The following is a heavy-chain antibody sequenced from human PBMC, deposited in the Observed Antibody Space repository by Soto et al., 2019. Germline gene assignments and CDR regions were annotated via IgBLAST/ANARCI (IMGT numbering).Heavy chain of an antibody. Sequence: QITLKESGPTLVKPTQTLTLTCTFSGFSLSTGGVGVGWIRQPPGKALEWLALIYWDNDKRYSPSLRSRLTVTNDISKNQVVLTMANMDHVDTATYYCVNSRCGGDCRRSYSSHYYYGMDGWGQGTTVTVFS. CDR3: VNSRCGGDCRRSYSSHYYYGMDG. CDR1: GFSLSTGGVG. J-gene: IGHJ6*02. V-gene: IGHV2-5*02. CDR2: IYWDNDK. D-gene: IGHD2-21*02.